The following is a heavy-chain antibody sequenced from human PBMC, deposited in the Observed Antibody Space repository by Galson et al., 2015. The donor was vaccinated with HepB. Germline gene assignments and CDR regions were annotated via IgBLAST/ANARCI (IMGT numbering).Heavy chain of an antibody. D-gene: IGHD6-6*01. CDR2: IIPIFGTA. Sequence: SVKVSCKASGGTFSSYAISWVRQAPGQGLEWMGGIIPIFGTANYAQKFQGRVTITADESTSTAYMELSSLRSEDTAVYYCARDPTEPYSSSTSFDYWGQGTLVTVSS. J-gene: IGHJ4*02. CDR3: ARDPTEPYSSSTSFDY. V-gene: IGHV1-69*13. CDR1: GGTFSSYA.